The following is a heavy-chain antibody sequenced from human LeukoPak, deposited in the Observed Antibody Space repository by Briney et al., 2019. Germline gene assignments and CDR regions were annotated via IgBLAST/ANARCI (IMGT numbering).Heavy chain of an antibody. CDR2: IYTSGST. D-gene: IGHD6-13*01. J-gene: IGHJ5*02. CDR3: ARESGYSSLFDP. V-gene: IGHV4-4*07. CDR1: GFTFSSYA. Sequence: GSLRLSCAASGFTFSSYAMSWIRQPAGKGLEWIGRIYTSGSTNYNPSLKSRVTISVDTSKNQFSLKLSSVTAADTAVYYCARESGYSSLFDPWGQGTLVTVSS.